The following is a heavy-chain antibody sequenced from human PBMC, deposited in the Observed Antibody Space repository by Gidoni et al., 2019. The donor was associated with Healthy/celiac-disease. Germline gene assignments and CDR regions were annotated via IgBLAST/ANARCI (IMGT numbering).Heavy chain of an antibody. CDR1: GGSISSSSYY. J-gene: IGHJ4*02. D-gene: IGHD6-19*01. CDR2: IYYSGST. CDR3: ARHNLQWLTPDY. Sequence: QLQLQESGPGLVKPSETLSLTCTVSGGSISSSSYYWGWIRQPPGKGLEWIGSIYYSGSTYYNPSLKSRVTISVDTSKNQFSLKLSSVTAADTAVYYCARHNLQWLTPDYWGQGTLVTVSS. V-gene: IGHV4-39*01.